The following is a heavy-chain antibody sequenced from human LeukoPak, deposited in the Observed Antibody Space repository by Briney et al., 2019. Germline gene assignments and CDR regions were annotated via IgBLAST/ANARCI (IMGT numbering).Heavy chain of an antibody. Sequence: PSETLSLTCTVSGGSISSSSYYWGWIRQPPGKGLEYIGSIYYSGSTYYNPSLRSRGTISVDTSKNQFSLKLSSVTAADTAVYYCARCHYDSSGYYWFDPWGQGTLVTVSS. V-gene: IGHV4-39*01. CDR1: GGSISSSSYY. CDR2: IYYSGST. CDR3: ARCHYDSSGYYWFDP. J-gene: IGHJ5*02. D-gene: IGHD3-22*01.